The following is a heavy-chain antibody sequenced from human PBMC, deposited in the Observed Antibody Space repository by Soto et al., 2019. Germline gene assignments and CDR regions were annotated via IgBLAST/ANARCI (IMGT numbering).Heavy chain of an antibody. CDR3: ARHPSDFWFDP. Sequence: QLQLQESGPGLVKPSETLSLTCSVSGGSISSSSYFWGWIRQPPGKGLEWIGSIYYSGSTYYNPSLKSRGAVSVHTSKNQVPLKLGSAAAADPAVYYCARHPSDFWFDPWGQGTLVTVSS. J-gene: IGHJ5*02. V-gene: IGHV4-39*01. CDR2: IYYSGST. CDR1: GGSISSSSYF. D-gene: IGHD2-21*02.